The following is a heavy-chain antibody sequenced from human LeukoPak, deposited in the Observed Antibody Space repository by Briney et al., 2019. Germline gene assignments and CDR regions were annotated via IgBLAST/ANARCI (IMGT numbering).Heavy chain of an antibody. V-gene: IGHV3-7*05. CDR1: GFTFSSFW. CDR2: IIQDGSVK. D-gene: IGHD3-3*01. CDR3: ARDSPGIMIFGVITPN. Sequence: GGSLRLSCAASGFTFSSFWMSWVRQAPGKGLEWVAKIIQDGSVKYYVDSVKGRFTISRDNAKNSLYLQMNSLRAEDTAVYYCARDSPGIMIFGVITPNGGQGTLVTVSS. J-gene: IGHJ4*02.